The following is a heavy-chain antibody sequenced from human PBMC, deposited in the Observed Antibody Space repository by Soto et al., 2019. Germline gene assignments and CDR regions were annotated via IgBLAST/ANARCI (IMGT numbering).Heavy chain of an antibody. CDR3: ARESEELTSNFDY. V-gene: IGHV3-21*06. CDR1: GFTFTRYS. Sequence: PGESLKISCAASGFTFTRYSMHWGRQAPGKGLEWVSSISSNTNYIYYGDSMKGRFTISRHNAKNSLYLEMNSLRAEDTAVYYCARESEELTSNFDYWGQGTLVTLSS. D-gene: IGHD1-7*01. CDR2: ISSNTNYI. J-gene: IGHJ4*02.